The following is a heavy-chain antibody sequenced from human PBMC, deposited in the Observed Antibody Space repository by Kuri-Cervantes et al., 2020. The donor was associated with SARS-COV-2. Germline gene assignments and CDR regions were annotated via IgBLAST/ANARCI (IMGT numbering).Heavy chain of an antibody. CDR3: ARNRGSGWPFFDY. CDR2: ISSSSSTI. D-gene: IGHD6-19*01. Sequence: GGSLRLSCAASGSTFSSYSMNWVRQAPGKGLEWVSYISSSSSTIYYADSVKGRFTISRDNAKNSLYLQMNSLRAEDTAVYYCARNRGSGWPFFDYWGQGTLVTVSS. CDR1: GSTFSSYS. V-gene: IGHV3-48*04. J-gene: IGHJ4*02.